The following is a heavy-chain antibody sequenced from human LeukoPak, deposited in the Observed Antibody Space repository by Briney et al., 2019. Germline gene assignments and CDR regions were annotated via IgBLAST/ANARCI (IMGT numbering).Heavy chain of an antibody. CDR3: ARDRSYGNFDY. CDR2: IYYSGST. D-gene: IGHD5-18*01. Sequence: SETLSLTCTVSGFSINSYYWSWVRQPPGKGLEWVGYIYYSGSTNYNPSLKSRVTISVDTSKNQFSLKLSSVTAADTAVYSCARDRSYGNFDYWGQGTLVTVSS. J-gene: IGHJ4*02. V-gene: IGHV4-59*01. CDR1: GFSINSYY.